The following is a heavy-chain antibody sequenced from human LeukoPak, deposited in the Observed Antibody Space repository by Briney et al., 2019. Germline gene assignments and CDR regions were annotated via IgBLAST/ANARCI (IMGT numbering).Heavy chain of an antibody. D-gene: IGHD3-22*01. Sequence: ASVKVSCKASGGTFSSYAISWVRQAPGQGLEWMGGIIPIFGTANYAQKFQGRVTITADESTSTAYMELSSLRSEDTAVYYCARGYYDSIWFDPWGREPWSPSPQ. CDR1: GGTFSSYA. J-gene: IGHJ5*02. V-gene: IGHV1-69*01. CDR2: IIPIFGTA. CDR3: ARGYYDSIWFDP.